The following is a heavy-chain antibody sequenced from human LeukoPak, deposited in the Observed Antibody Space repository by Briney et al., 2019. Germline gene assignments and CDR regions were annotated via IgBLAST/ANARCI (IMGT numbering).Heavy chain of an antibody. J-gene: IGHJ4*02. V-gene: IGHV3-33*01. CDR2: IWYDGSNK. Sequence: GGSLRLSCAASGFTFSSYGMHWVRQAPGKGLEWVAVIWYDGSNKYYADSVKGRFTISRDNSKNTLYLQMNSLRAEDTAVYYCARYSSSSWYTFDYWAQGTLVTVSS. CDR1: GFTFSSYG. D-gene: IGHD6-13*01. CDR3: ARYSSSSWYTFDY.